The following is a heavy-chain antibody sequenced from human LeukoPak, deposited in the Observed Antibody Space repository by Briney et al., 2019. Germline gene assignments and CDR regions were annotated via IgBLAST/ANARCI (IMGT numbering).Heavy chain of an antibody. CDR2: ISYDGSNK. D-gene: IGHD1-20*01. J-gene: IGHJ4*02. CDR1: GFTFSSYG. CDR3: AKGAPNWNVPDFDY. Sequence: GGSLRLSCAASGFTFSSYGMHWVRQAPGKGLEWVAVISYDGSNKYYADSVKGRFTISRDNSKDTLYLQMNSLRAEDTAVYYCAKGAPNWNVPDFDYWGQGTLVTVSS. V-gene: IGHV3-30*18.